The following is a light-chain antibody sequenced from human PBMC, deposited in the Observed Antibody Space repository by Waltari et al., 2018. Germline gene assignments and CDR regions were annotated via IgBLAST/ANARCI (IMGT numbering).Light chain of an antibody. Sequence: EIVMTQSPATLSVSPGERATLSCRASQSVSSNLAWYQQKPGQAPRLLIYGASTRATCIPARFSCSGSGTEFTLTISSLQSEDFAVYYCKQYNNWPPRTFGQGTKLEIK. CDR2: GAS. V-gene: IGKV3-15*01. CDR3: KQYNNWPPRT. CDR1: QSVSSN. J-gene: IGKJ2*01.